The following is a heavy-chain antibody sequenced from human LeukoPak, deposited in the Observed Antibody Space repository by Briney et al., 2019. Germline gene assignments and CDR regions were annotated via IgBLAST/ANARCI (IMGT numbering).Heavy chain of an antibody. CDR3: ARDWLRVGYPHHDY. V-gene: IGHV3-7*01. CDR2: IKEDGSDK. J-gene: IGHJ4*02. CDR1: GFTFSDYW. D-gene: IGHD3-9*01. Sequence: PGGSLRLSCAVSGFTFSDYWMTWVRQAPGRGLEWVANIKEDGSDKQYVDSVQGRFTISRDNAENSLYLQMNSLRAEDAAVYYCARDWLRVGYPHHDYWGQGTLVTVSS.